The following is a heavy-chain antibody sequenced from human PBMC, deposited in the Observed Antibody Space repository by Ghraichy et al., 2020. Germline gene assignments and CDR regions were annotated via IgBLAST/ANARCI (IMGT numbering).Heavy chain of an antibody. D-gene: IGHD3-10*01. CDR2: IYYSGST. Sequence: SETLSLTCTVSGGSISSGGYYWSWIRQHPGKGLEWIGYIYYSGSTYYNPSLKSRVTISVDTSKNQFSLKLSSVTAADTVVYYCARDLFGEDGFDPWGQGTLVTVSS. CDR1: GGSISSGGYY. CDR3: ARDLFGEDGFDP. V-gene: IGHV4-31*03. J-gene: IGHJ5*02.